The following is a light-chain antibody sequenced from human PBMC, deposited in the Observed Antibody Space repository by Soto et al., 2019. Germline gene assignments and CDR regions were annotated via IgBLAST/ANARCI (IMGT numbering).Light chain of an antibody. CDR3: CSYAGSYTHV. J-gene: IGLJ1*01. V-gene: IGLV2-11*01. Sequence: QSALTQPRSVSGSPGQSVTMSCTGTSSDVGAYNYVSWYQHHPGKAPKLMIYDVSKRPSGVPDRFSGSKSGNTASLTISGLQAEDEADYYCCSYAGSYTHVFGTGTKLTVL. CDR2: DVS. CDR1: SSDVGAYNY.